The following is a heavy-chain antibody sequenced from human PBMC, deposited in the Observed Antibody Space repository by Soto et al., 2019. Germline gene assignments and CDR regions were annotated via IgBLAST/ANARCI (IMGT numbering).Heavy chain of an antibody. CDR2: ISDDGSNK. D-gene: IGHD1-26*01. J-gene: IGHJ4*02. CDR3: AKVPIPDGSGSYEV. V-gene: IGHV3-30*18. CDR1: GFTFSSYG. Sequence: QVPLVESGGGVVQPGRSLRLSCAASGFTFSSYGMHWVRQAPGKRLEGVAVISDDGSNKYYADSVKGRFTISRDNSQSTLYLQMNSLSAEDTAVYYCAKVPIPDGSGSYEVWGQGTLVTVS.